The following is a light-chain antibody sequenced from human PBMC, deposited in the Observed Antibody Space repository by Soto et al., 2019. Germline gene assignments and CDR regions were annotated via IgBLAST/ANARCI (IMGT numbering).Light chain of an antibody. V-gene: IGKV3-20*01. J-gene: IGKJ2*01. CDR1: QSVISCY. CDR3: HQYGSLYA. Sequence: DIVLTQSLCTLSLSPGERATLSCRASQSVISCYLAWDQQKPGQAPRLIIYCASSRPTGIPDRFSGSGSGTDFTLTISRREPEDVAVYYCHQYGSLYAFGQVTKLELK. CDR2: CAS.